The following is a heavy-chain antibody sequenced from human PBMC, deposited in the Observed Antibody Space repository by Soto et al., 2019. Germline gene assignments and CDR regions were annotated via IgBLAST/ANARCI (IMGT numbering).Heavy chain of an antibody. CDR2: INHSGST. J-gene: IGHJ5*02. V-gene: IGHV4-34*01. CDR3: ARGTLRPKKNCFDP. CDR1: GGSFSGYY. D-gene: IGHD4-17*01. Sequence: PSETLSLTCAVYGGSFSGYYWSWIRQPPGKGLEWIGEINHSGSTNYNPSLKSRVTISVDTSKNQFSLKLSSVTAADTAVYYCARGTLRPKKNCFDPWGQGTLVTVSS.